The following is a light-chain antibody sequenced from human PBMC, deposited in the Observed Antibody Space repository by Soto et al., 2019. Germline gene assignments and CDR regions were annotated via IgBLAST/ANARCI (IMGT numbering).Light chain of an antibody. CDR1: QSIGRF. CDR2: DAS. Sequence: DIQMTQSPSTLSASVGDRVTITCRASQSIGRFLAWYQHQPGKAPKLLIYDASTLESGVPSRFSGTGSGTEFTFSINSLQTEDFGTYYCQQCYMGWTFGQGTKVDFK. J-gene: IGKJ1*01. CDR3: QQCYMGWT. V-gene: IGKV1-5*01.